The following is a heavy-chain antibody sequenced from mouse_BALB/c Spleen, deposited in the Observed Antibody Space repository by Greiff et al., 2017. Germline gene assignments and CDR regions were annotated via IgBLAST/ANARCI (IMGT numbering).Heavy chain of an antibody. J-gene: IGHJ3*01. CDR1: GYTFTSYW. CDR3: ARAGRYDRFAY. CDR2: IYPGDGDT. V-gene: IGHV1-87*01. Sequence: VQLQQSGAELARPGASVKLSCKASGYTFTSYWMQWVKQRPGQGLEWIGAIYPGDGDTRYTQKFKGKATLTADKSSSTAYMQLSSLASEDSAVYYCARAGRYDRFAYWGQGTLVTVSA. D-gene: IGHD2-14*01.